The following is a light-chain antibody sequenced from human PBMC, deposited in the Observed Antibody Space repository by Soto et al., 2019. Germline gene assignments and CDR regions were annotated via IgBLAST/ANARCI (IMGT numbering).Light chain of an antibody. J-gene: IGKJ2*01. CDR1: QSLVYSDGNTY. CDR3: MQGTHWPPNT. V-gene: IGKV2-30*01. Sequence: DVVMTQSPLSLPVTLGQPASISCRSSQSLVYSDGNTYLNWFQQRPGQSPRRLIYKVSNRDSGVPDRFSGSGSGTDFTLKISRVVAEDVGVYYCMQGTHWPPNTFGQGTKLEIK. CDR2: KVS.